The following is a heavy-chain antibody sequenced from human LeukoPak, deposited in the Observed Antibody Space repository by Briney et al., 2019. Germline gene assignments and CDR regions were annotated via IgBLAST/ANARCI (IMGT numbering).Heavy chain of an antibody. Sequence: PGGSLRLSCAASGFTVSSNYMSWVRQAPGKGLEWVSVIYSGGSTYYADSVKGRFTISRDNSKNTLYLQMNCLRAEDTAVYYCARDANYGDYVFDYWGQGTLVTVSS. CDR1: GFTVSSNY. V-gene: IGHV3-53*01. CDR2: IYSGGST. D-gene: IGHD4-17*01. J-gene: IGHJ4*02. CDR3: ARDANYGDYVFDY.